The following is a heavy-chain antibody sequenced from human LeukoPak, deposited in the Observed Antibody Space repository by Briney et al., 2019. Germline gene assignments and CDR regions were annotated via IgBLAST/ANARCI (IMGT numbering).Heavy chain of an antibody. CDR3: ARHFAYSSSSYFDY. V-gene: IGHV4-59*08. J-gene: IGHJ4*02. CDR1: GGSVSNYY. D-gene: IGHD6-6*01. CDR2: VYYTGST. Sequence: SETPSLTCSVSGGSVSNYYWSWIRQPPGKGLEWIGYVYYTGSTNYNPSLKSRVTMFEDKTKNQFSLRLYSVTVADTAVYYCARHFAYSSSSYFDYWGQGSLVTVSS.